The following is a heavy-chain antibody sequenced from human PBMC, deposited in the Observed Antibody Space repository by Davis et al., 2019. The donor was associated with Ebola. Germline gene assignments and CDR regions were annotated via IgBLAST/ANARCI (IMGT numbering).Heavy chain of an antibody. CDR2: INSDGSST. D-gene: IGHD3-16*01. V-gene: IGHV3-74*01. Sequence: GESLKISCAASGFTFDDYAMHWVRQAPGKGLVWVSRINSDGSSTSYADSVKGRFTISRDNAKNTLYLQMNGLRVDDTAVYYCASGVETGYGFGGYYYAMDVWGQGTTVTVSS. CDR3: ASGVETGYGFGGYYYAMDV. CDR1: GFTFDDYA. J-gene: IGHJ6*02.